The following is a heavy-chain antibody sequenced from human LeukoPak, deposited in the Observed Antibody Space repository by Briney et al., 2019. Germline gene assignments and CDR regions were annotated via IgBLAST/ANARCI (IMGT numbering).Heavy chain of an antibody. V-gene: IGHV3-21*06. CDR2: ISSSSSYI. CDR3: ARPAYTAAYDL. J-gene: IGHJ3*01. D-gene: IGHD3-16*01. Sequence: GGSLRLSCAAPGFTFSSYSMNWVRQAPGKGLEWVSSISSSSSYIYYADSVKGRFTISRDNARNSLFLQMNGLRPEDTAVYYCARPAYTAAYDLWGQGTMVTVSS. CDR1: GFTFSSYS.